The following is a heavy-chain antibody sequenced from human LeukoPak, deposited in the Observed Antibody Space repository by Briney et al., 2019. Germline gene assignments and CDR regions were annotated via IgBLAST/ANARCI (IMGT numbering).Heavy chain of an antibody. J-gene: IGHJ5*02. CDR3: ARNNGGREVVGDWFDP. Sequence: GGSLRLSCAASGFTVSSNYMSWVRQAPGKGLEWVSVIYSGGDTYYADSVKGRFTISRDNSKNTLYLRMNSLRAEDTAVYYCARNNGGREVVGDWFDPWGQGTLVTVSS. CDR2: IYSGGDT. CDR1: GFTVSSNY. D-gene: IGHD1-26*01. V-gene: IGHV3-53*01.